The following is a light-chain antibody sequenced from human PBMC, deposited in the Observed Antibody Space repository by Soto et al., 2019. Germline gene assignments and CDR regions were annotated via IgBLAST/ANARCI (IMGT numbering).Light chain of an antibody. J-gene: IGKJ3*01. CDR2: GAS. Sequence: EVVMTQSPATLSVSPGERATLSCRASQSVRSNLAWYQQKPGQAPRLLIYGASTGATGIPARFSGSGSGTEFTLTISSLQLEDFAAYYCQQSYTSPAFTFGPGTRVNAK. CDR1: QSVRSN. V-gene: IGKV3-15*01. CDR3: QQSYTSPAFT.